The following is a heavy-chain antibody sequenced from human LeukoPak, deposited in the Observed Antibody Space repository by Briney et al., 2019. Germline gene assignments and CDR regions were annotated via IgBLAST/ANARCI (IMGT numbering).Heavy chain of an antibody. V-gene: IGHV4-39*01. CDR1: GGSISSSSYY. CDR3: ARRGYCSSTSCYREFDP. CDR2: IYYSGST. J-gene: IGHJ5*02. Sequence: SETLSLTCTVSGGSISSSSYYWGWIRQPPGMGLEWIGSIYYSGSTYYNPSLKSRVTISVDTSKNQFSLKLSSVTAADTAVYYCARRGYCSSTSCYREFDPWGQGTLVTVSS. D-gene: IGHD2-2*01.